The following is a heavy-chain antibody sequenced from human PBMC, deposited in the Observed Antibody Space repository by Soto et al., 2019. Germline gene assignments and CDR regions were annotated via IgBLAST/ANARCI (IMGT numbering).Heavy chain of an antibody. CDR1: GDTFSSQY. CDR2: INPSRATT. D-gene: IGHD3-3*01. CDR3: VGGGDLEWRYNWFDH. V-gene: IGHV1-46*01. J-gene: IGHJ5*02. Sequence: QVQLVQSGAEVKKPGASMKVSCKSFGDTFSSQYIHWVRQAPGQGLEWVGLINPSRATTTISQKFLGRVTLTSATSTRTVYMELSRLRSDHTAIYFCVGGGDLEWRYNWFDHWGQGTLVTVSS.